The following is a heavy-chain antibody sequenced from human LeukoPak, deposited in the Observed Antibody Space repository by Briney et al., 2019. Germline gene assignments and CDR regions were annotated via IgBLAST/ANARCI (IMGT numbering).Heavy chain of an antibody. Sequence: GGSLRLSCAASGFTFSNYNMNWVRQAPGKGLEWVSYISSSSSYIYYAESVKGRFTISRDNAKNSLYLQMNSLRAEDTAVYYCARPQGRYYYYGMDVWGQGTTVTVSS. J-gene: IGHJ6*02. V-gene: IGHV3-21*01. CDR2: ISSSSSYI. CDR3: ARPQGRYYYYGMDV. CDR1: GFTFSNYN.